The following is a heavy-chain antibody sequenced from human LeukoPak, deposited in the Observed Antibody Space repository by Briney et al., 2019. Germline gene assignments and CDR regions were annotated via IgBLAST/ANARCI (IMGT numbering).Heavy chain of an antibody. Sequence: GGSLRLSCAASGFTFSNYAMGWVRQAPGKGLEWVSAISSGGGSTYYADSVKGRFTISRDNSKNTLYLQMNSLRAEDTAVYYCARDFASGWSYFDYWGQGTLVTVSS. D-gene: IGHD6-19*01. J-gene: IGHJ4*02. CDR2: ISSGGGST. V-gene: IGHV3-23*01. CDR1: GFTFSNYA. CDR3: ARDFASGWSYFDY.